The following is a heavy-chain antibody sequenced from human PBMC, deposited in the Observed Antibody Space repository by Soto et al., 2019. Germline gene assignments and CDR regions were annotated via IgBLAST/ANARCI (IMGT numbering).Heavy chain of an antibody. J-gene: IGHJ4*02. CDR3: ARERYVASRHSHFDS. D-gene: IGHD6-6*01. CDR1: GYRFSTYC. CDR2: TNTYNDDS. V-gene: IGHV1-18*04. Sequence: ASVEVSCKASGYRFSTYCLNWLLQAPGQGLEWLGWTNTYNDDSNYAQKFRGRVTFTTDTSTNTAFMELRSLISDDTAVYFCARERYVASRHSHFDSWGQGTQVTVSS.